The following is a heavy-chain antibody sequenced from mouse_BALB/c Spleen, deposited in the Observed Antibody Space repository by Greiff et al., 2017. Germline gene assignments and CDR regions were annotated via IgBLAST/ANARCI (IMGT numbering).Heavy chain of an antibody. D-gene: IGHD1-1*01. J-gene: IGHJ4*01. Sequence: EVQLQESGPGLVKPSQSLSLTCTVTGYSITSDYVWNWLRQCPGNKLEWMGYISYSGSTSYNPSLTSRISITRYTSKNQFFLQLNSVTTEDTATYYCALLLLRSGAMDYWGQGTSVTVSS. CDR3: ALLLLRSGAMDY. CDR2: ISYSGST. CDR1: GYSITSDYV. V-gene: IGHV3-2*02.